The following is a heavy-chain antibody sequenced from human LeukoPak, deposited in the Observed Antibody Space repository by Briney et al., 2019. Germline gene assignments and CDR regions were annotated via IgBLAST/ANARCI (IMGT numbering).Heavy chain of an antibody. CDR3: ASTLTDYWYFDL. D-gene: IGHD1-14*01. V-gene: IGHV1-46*01. CDR2: INPSGGST. Sequence: GASVKVSCKASGYTFTSYYMHWVRQAPGQGLGWMGIINPSGGSTSYAQKFQGRVTMTRDTSTSTVYMELSSLRSEDTAVYYCASTLTDYWYFDLWGRGTLVTVSS. J-gene: IGHJ2*01. CDR1: GYTFTSYY.